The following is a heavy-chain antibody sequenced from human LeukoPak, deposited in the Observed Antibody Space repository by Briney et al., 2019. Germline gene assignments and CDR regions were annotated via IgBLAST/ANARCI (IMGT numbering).Heavy chain of an antibody. Sequence: GGSLRLSCAASGFTFSSYAMSWVRQAPGKGLEWVSGISGSGDNTYYADSVKGRFTISRDNSKNMLYVQVNSLGTEDTAAYYCAKGSYYDSSGSFYFDYWGQGTLVTVSS. V-gene: IGHV3-23*01. CDR2: ISGSGDNT. D-gene: IGHD3-22*01. CDR1: GFTFSSYA. CDR3: AKGSYYDSSGSFYFDY. J-gene: IGHJ4*02.